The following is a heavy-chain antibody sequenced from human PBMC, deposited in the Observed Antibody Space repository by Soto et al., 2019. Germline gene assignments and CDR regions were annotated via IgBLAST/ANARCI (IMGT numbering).Heavy chain of an antibody. J-gene: IGHJ4*02. CDR2: INAENGNT. Sequence: ASVKVSCKASGYTFTSYAMHWVRQAPGQRLEWMGWINAENGNTKYSQKFQGRVTITTDTSASTVYMELSSLRFEDTAVYYCARGSGVVVTDWGQGTLVTVSS. CDR3: ARGSGVVVTD. D-gene: IGHD2-2*01. CDR1: GYTFTSYA. V-gene: IGHV1-3*01.